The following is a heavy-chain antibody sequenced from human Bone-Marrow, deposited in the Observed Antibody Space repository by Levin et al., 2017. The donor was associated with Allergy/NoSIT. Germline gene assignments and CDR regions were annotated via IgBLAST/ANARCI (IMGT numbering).Heavy chain of an antibody. CDR1: GFTFSSYW. CDR3: ARGGPIDCSGGSCYSGDFDY. D-gene: IGHD2-15*01. J-gene: IGHJ4*02. V-gene: IGHV3-74*01. CDR2: INSDGSST. Sequence: GGSLRLSCAASGFTFSSYWMHWVRQAPGKGLVWVSRINSDGSSTSYADSVKGRFTISRDNAKNTLYLQMNSLRAEDTAVYYCARGGPIDCSGGSCYSGDFDYWGQGTLVTVSS.